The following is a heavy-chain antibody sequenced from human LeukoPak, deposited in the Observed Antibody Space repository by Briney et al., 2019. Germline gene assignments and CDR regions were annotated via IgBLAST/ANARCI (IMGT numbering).Heavy chain of an antibody. V-gene: IGHV3-20*04. CDR1: GFTFDDYG. Sequence: GGSLRLSCAASGFTFDDYGMSWVRQAPGKGLEWVSGINWNGGSTGYADSVKGRFTISRDNAKNSLYLQMNSLRAEDTALYYCAGDRDCSGGSCSDGIDYWGQGTLVTVSS. D-gene: IGHD2-15*01. J-gene: IGHJ4*02. CDR3: AGDRDCSGGSCSDGIDY. CDR2: INWNGGST.